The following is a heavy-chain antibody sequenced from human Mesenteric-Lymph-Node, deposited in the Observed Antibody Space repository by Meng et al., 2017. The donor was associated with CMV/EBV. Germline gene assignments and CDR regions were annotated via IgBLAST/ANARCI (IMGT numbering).Heavy chain of an antibody. CDR2: ISQDGNDK. V-gene: IGHV3-7*03. D-gene: IGHD3-3*01. CDR1: GFTFNNYW. J-gene: IGHJ4*02. CDR3: ARDFWSGYWY. Sequence: GESLKISCGASGFTFNNYWMRWVRQAPGKGLEWVASISQDGNDKYYVDSVKGRFTISRDNSKNTLYLQMDSLRAEDTAVYYCARDFWSGYWYWGQGTLVTVSS.